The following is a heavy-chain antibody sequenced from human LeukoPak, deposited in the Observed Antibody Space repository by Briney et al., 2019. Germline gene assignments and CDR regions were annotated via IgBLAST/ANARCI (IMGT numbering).Heavy chain of an antibody. V-gene: IGHV4-4*07. CDR3: ASHSYSSSWYNFDY. J-gene: IGHJ4*02. D-gene: IGHD6-13*01. CDR1: GGSISSYY. Sequence: SGTLSLTCTVSGGSISSYYWSWIRQPAGKGLEWIGRIYTSGSTNYNPSLKSRVTMSVDTSKNQFSLKLSSVTAADTAVYYCASHSYSSSWYNFDYWGQGTLVTVSS. CDR2: IYTSGST.